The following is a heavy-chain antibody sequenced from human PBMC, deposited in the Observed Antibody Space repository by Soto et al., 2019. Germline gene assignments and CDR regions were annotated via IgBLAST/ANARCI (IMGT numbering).Heavy chain of an antibody. D-gene: IGHD2-8*01. CDR3: ARMRSVYYYYYMDV. V-gene: IGHV4-59*12. J-gene: IGHJ6*03. CDR1: GGSISSYY. Sequence: SETLSLTCTVSGGSISSYYWSWIRQPPGKGLEWIGYIYYSGSTNYNPSLKSRVTISVDTSKNQFSLKLSSVTAADTAVYYCARMRSVYYYYYMDVWGKGTTVTVSS. CDR2: IYYSGST.